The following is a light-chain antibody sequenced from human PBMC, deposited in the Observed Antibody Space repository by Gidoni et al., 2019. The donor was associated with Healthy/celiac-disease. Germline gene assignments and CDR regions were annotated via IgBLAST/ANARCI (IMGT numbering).Light chain of an antibody. CDR1: SSNIGAGYD. Sequence: QSVLTQPPSVAGAPGQRVTISCTGSSSNIGAGYDVHWYQQLPGTAPKLLIYGNSNRPSAVPDRFSGSKSGTSASLAITGLQAEDEAVYYCQSYDSSLRVFGTGTKVTVL. CDR2: GNS. J-gene: IGLJ1*01. CDR3: QSYDSSLRV. V-gene: IGLV1-40*01.